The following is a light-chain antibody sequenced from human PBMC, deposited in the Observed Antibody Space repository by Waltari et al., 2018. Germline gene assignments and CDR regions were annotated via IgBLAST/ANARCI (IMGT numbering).Light chain of an antibody. CDR1: QDISNY. V-gene: IGKV1-33*01. CDR3: QRYDNLPVFA. Sequence: DIKLTQSPSSLSASVGDRVTIPCRASQDISNYLNWYQQKPGKAPKLLIYDASILETGVPSRFSGSQSGTDFTLTISSLLPEDIATYYCQRYDNLPVFAFGPGTKVDVK. CDR2: DAS. J-gene: IGKJ3*01.